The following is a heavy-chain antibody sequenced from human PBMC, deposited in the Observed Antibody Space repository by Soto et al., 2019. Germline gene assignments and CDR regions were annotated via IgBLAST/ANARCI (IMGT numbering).Heavy chain of an antibody. CDR3: ARNGRTGTLYYSGMDV. Sequence: QVQLVQSGAEVKKPGSSVKVSCKASGGTFSSYAISWVRQAPGQGLEWMGGIIPIFGTANYAQKFQGRVTITADESTNTAYMELSSLRSEDTAVYYCARNGRTGTLYYSGMDVWGQGTTVTVSS. D-gene: IGHD1-1*01. CDR1: GGTFSSYA. V-gene: IGHV1-69*12. CDR2: IIPIFGTA. J-gene: IGHJ6*02.